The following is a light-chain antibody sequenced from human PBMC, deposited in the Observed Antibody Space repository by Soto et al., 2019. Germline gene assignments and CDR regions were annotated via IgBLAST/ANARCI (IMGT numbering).Light chain of an antibody. V-gene: IGKV3-20*01. CDR1: QSVRNNY. CDR2: DAS. J-gene: IGKJ4*01. Sequence: EIVLTQSPDTLSLSPGERATLSCRASQSVRNNYLAWYQQKPGQAPRFLIFDASSRATGITDRFSGSGSGTDFTLTISRLEPEDFAVYYCQQYSSTPLTFGGGTMV. CDR3: QQYSSTPLT.